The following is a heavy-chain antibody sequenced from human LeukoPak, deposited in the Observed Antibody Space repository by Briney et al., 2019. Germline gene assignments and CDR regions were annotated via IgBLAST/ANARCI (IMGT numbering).Heavy chain of an antibody. CDR2: IYTSGST. CDR1: GGSISSYY. J-gene: IGHJ6*03. CDR3: ARGASYGYNYYYYMDV. Sequence: PSETLSLTCTVSGGSISSYYWSWFRQPAGKGLEWIGRIYTSGSTNYNPSLKSRVTMSVDTSKNQFSLKLSSVTAADTAVYYCARGASYGYNYYYYMDVWGKGTTVTVSS. D-gene: IGHD5-18*01. V-gene: IGHV4-4*07.